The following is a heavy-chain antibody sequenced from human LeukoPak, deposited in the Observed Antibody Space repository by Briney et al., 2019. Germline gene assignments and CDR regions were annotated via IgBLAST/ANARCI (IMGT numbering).Heavy chain of an antibody. CDR1: GFTFSSYA. CDR3: ARDTSTYWYFDL. CDR2: ISGSGGST. D-gene: IGHD1-26*01. V-gene: IGHV3-23*01. J-gene: IGHJ2*01. Sequence: PGGSLRLSCAASGFTFSSYAMSWVRQAPGKGLEWVSAISGSGGSTYYADSVKGQLTISRDNSKNTLYLQMNSLRAEDTAVYYCARDTSTYWYFDLWGRGTLVTVSS.